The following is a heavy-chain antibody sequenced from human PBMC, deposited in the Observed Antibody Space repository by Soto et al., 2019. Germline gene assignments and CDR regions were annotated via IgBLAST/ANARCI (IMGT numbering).Heavy chain of an antibody. J-gene: IGHJ5*02. V-gene: IGHV4-34*01. Sequence: QVQLQQWGAGLLKPSETLSLTCAVYGGSFSGYYWSWIRQPPGKGLEWIGEINHSGSTNYNPSLKRRVTISVDTSKNQFSLKLSSVTAADTAVYYCARGESVLGYCSSTSCRNWFDPWGQGTLVTVSS. D-gene: IGHD2-2*01. CDR3: ARGESVLGYCSSTSCRNWFDP. CDR2: INHSGST. CDR1: GGSFSGYY.